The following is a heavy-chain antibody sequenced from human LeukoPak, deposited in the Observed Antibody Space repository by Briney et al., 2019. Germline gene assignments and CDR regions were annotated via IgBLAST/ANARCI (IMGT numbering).Heavy chain of an antibody. CDR1: GFTFSSYE. CDR2: NRYDGSNK. V-gene: IGHV3-30*02. CDR3: AKEIWPTVTMPGRTYFDY. Sequence: GGSLRLSCAASGFTFSSYEMNWVRQAPGKGLEGVAFNRYDGSNKYYADSVKGRFTISRENSKHTLYLQMQSVRGDDTAVYYCAKEIWPTVTMPGRTYFDYWGQGTLVTVSS. J-gene: IGHJ4*02. D-gene: IGHD4-17*01.